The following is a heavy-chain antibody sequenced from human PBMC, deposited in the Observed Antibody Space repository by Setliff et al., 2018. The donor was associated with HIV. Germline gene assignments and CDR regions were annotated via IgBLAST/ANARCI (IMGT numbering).Heavy chain of an antibody. Sequence: PSETLSLTCTVSNYSISSGYYWGWLRQSPGKGLEWIGTIYHTGNTYYNPSLKSRVTISVDPSKRQFSLKLKSVTAADTAVYYCARGSYRGSGFFVRYFDFWGQGSLVTVSS. CDR3: ARGSYRGSGFFVRYFDF. CDR1: NYSISSGYY. D-gene: IGHD3-3*01. CDR2: IYHTGNT. V-gene: IGHV4-38-2*02. J-gene: IGHJ4*02.